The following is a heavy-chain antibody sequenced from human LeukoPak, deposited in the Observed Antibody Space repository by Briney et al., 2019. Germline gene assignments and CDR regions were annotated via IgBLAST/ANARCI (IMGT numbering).Heavy chain of an antibody. V-gene: IGHV1-69*01. CDR2: IFLIFGTA. Sequence: SVKFSSKPSGGTLSGYAISWVGRPPEQGLGGMGGIFLIFGTANYAQKFQGRVTITADESTSTAYMELSSLRSEDTAVYYCARDRVVRYFDWLLLDAFDIWGQGTMVTVSS. CDR3: ARDRVVRYFDWLLLDAFDI. D-gene: IGHD3-9*01. CDR1: GGTLSGYA. J-gene: IGHJ3*02.